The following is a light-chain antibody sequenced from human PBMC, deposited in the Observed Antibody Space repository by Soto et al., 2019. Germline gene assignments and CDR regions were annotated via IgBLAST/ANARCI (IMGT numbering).Light chain of an antibody. CDR3: QQYENLPT. Sequence: DIVMTQTPLSLPVTPGEPASISCRSSQSLLDGDDGNTYLDWYLQKPGRAPKLLIYDASNLEAGVPSRFRGSGSGTDFTFTISRLQPEDIATYYCQQYENLPTFGQGTRLEIK. V-gene: IGKV2-40*01. CDR2: DAS. J-gene: IGKJ5*01. CDR1: QSLLDGDDGNTY.